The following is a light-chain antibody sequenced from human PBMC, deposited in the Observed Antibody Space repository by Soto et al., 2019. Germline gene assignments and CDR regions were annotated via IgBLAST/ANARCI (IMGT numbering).Light chain of an antibody. CDR3: MQAAQWPRT. Sequence: DIQMTQSPSSVSASVGDRLTITCRASRDISNSLAWYQQTPGKAPKLLLRGASSLHRGVPSRFSGGGAGTEFTLTISRVEAEDAGVYYCMQAAQWPRTFGPGTKVDIK. CDR1: RDISNS. V-gene: IGKV1-12*01. J-gene: IGKJ3*01. CDR2: GAS.